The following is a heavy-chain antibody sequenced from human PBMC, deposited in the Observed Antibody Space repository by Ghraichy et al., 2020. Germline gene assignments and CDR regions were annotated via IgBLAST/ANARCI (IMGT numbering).Heavy chain of an antibody. V-gene: IGHV2-70*04. D-gene: IGHD5-24*01. CDR1: GFSLSTSGMR. Sequence: SGPTLVKPTQTLTLTCTFSGFSLSTSGMRVSWIRQPPGKALEWLARIDWDDDKFYSTSLKTRLTISKDTSKNQVVLTMTNMDPVDTATYYCARMSWLQSGGAFDIWGQGTMVTVSS. J-gene: IGHJ3*02. CDR2: IDWDDDK. CDR3: ARMSWLQSGGAFDI.